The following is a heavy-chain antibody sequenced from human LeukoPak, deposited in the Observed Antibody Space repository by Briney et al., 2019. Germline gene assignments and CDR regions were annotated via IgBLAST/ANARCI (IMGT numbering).Heavy chain of an antibody. V-gene: IGHV3-23*01. D-gene: IGHD6-19*01. J-gene: IGHJ6*03. CDR1: GFTFSSYA. CDR2: ISGSGGST. CDR3: AKGRGRLVLILSDYMDV. Sequence: GGSLRLSCAASGFTFSSYAMSWVRQAPGKGLEWVSAISGSGGSTYYADSVKGRFTISRDNSKNTLYLQMNSLRAEDTAVYYCAKGRGRLVLILSDYMDVWGKGTTVTVS.